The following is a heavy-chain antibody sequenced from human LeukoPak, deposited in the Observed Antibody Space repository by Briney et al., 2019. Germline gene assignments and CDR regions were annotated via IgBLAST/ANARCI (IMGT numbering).Heavy chain of an antibody. CDR2: IKQDGSEK. CDR1: GFTFSLYS. V-gene: IGHV3-7*04. Sequence: GGSLRLSCAASGFTFSLYSMSWVRQAPGKGLEWVASIKQDGSEKYYVDSVKGRFTISRDNAKNSLYLQMNSLRAEDTAVYYCAGGWWPDYFDYWGQGTLVTVSS. CDR3: AGGWWPDYFDY. D-gene: IGHD2-8*02. J-gene: IGHJ4*02.